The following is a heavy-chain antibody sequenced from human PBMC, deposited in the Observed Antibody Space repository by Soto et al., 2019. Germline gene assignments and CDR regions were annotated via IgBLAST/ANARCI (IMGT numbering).Heavy chain of an antibody. CDR1: GFSFSTYG. CDR3: AKGFGNYCAFDY. CDR2: ISNDGSNK. V-gene: IGHV3-30*18. J-gene: IGHJ4*02. Sequence: QVHLVESGGGVVQPGRSLRLSCAASGFSFSTYGMHWVRQAPGKGLEWVAFISNDGSNKYYADSVKGRFTISRDNSMNTLYLQMNSLRAEDTAVYYCAKGFGNYCAFDYWGQGTLVTVSS. D-gene: IGHD1-26*01.